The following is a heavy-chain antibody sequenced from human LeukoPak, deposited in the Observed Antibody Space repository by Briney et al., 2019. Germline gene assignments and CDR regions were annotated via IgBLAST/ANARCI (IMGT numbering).Heavy chain of an antibody. CDR3: ARDRFGYCSGGSCLYYYYGMDV. CDR1: GGSISSGDYY. D-gene: IGHD2-15*01. Sequence: SQTLSLTCTVSGGSISSGDYYWSWIRQPPGTGLEWIGYIYYSGSTYYNPSLKSRVTISVDTSKNQFSLKLSSVTAADTAVYYCARDRFGYCSGGSCLYYYYGMDVWGQGTTVTVSS. J-gene: IGHJ6*02. V-gene: IGHV4-30-4*01. CDR2: IYYSGST.